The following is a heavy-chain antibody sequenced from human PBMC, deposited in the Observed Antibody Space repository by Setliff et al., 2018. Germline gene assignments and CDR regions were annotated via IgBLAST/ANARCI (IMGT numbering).Heavy chain of an antibody. J-gene: IGHJ6*03. CDR3: AGEMGTVMTPTHYVYYMDV. D-gene: IGHD4-17*01. Sequence: SVKVSCKTSGYSFTNYGINWVRQAPGQGLEWMGGIIPIFRTTNYAQKFQGRVSITADESTSTAYMEVSSLTSEDTAVYYCAGEMGTVMTPTHYVYYMDVWGKGTTVTVSS. CDR1: GYSFTNYG. V-gene: IGHV1-69*13. CDR2: IIPIFRTT.